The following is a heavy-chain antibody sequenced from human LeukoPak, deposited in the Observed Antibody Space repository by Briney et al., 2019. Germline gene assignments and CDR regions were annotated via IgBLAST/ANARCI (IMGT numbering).Heavy chain of an antibody. V-gene: IGHV1-2*02. D-gene: IGHD2-15*01. CDR3: ARVPTRYCSGGSCRDY. Sequence: ASVKVSCKASGYTFTGYYMHWVRQAPGQGLEWMGWINPNSGGTNYAQKFQGRVTMTRDTSISTAYMELSRLRSDDTAVYYCARVPTRYCSGGSCRDYWGQGTLVTVSS. CDR1: GYTFTGYY. J-gene: IGHJ4*02. CDR2: INPNSGGT.